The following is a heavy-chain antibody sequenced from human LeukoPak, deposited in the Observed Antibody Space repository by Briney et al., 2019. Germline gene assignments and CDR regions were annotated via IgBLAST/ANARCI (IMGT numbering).Heavy chain of an antibody. CDR3: AKGVGGSANYYYMDV. CDR1: GFIVSSYT. V-gene: IGHV3-30*02. CDR2: IRNDGSNQ. Sequence: GRSPRLSCAASGFIVSSYTMHWVRQAPGKGLDWVAFIRNDGSNQYYADSVTGRFIISRDNSKNALNLQMNSLRPEDTAVYYCAKGVGGSANYYYMDVWGKGTTVTVSS. D-gene: IGHD3-10*01. J-gene: IGHJ6*03.